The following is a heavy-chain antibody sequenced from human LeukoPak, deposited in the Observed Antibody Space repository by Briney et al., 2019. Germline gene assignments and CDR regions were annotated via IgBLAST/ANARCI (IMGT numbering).Heavy chain of an antibody. D-gene: IGHD3-3*01. CDR3: ARDPEGHGYYFDY. J-gene: IGHJ4*02. Sequence: PSETLSLTCTVSGGSTSNYFCTWLRQSAGKGLEWIGRIHTSGSTNYNPSLRSRVSMSVDTSKNQFSLKLSSVTAADTAVYYCARDPEGHGYYFDYWGQGALVTVSS. CDR1: GGSTSNYF. CDR2: IHTSGST. V-gene: IGHV4-4*07.